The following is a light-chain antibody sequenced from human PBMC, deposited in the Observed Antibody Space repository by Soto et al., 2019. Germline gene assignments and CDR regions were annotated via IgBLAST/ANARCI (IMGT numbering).Light chain of an antibody. CDR1: QFVSSN. CDR3: QQYHNWPPIT. Sequence: IVMTQSPVTLSVSPGERATLSCGPSQFVSSNLAWYQQKPGQAPRLLIYGASTRATGIPARFSGSGSGTEFTLTISNLQSEDFAVYFCQQYHNWPPITFGQGTRLEIK. J-gene: IGKJ5*01. V-gene: IGKV3D-15*01. CDR2: GAS.